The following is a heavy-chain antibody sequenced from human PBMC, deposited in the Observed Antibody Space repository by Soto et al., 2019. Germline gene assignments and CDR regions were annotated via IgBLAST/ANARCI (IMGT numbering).Heavy chain of an antibody. CDR3: ARDATRWFGEADYGMDV. D-gene: IGHD3-10*01. Sequence: QVQLQESGPGLVKPSETLSLTCTVSGGSVSSGSYYWSWIRQPPGKGLEWIGYIYYSGSTNYNPXLKSRVTISVXXTXNXXSLKLSSVTAADTAVYYCARDATRWFGEADYGMDVWGQGTTVTVSS. CDR2: IYYSGST. V-gene: IGHV4-61*01. CDR1: GGSVSSGSYY. J-gene: IGHJ6*02.